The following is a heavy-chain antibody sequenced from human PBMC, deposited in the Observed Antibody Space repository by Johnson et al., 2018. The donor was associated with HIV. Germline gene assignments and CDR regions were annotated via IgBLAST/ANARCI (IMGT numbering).Heavy chain of an antibody. V-gene: IGHV3-30*04. D-gene: IGHD6-19*01. J-gene: IGHJ3*02. CDR1: GFTFSSYP. CDR3: AARIAVADDDAFDI. Sequence: QEKLVESGGGVVQPGRSLRLSCAASGFTFSSYPMHWVRQAPGKGLEWVAFISYDGNSKYFADSVKGRFTISRDNSKNTLYLQMNSLRAEDTAVYYCAARIAVADDDAFDIWGQGTMVTVSS. CDR2: ISYDGNSK.